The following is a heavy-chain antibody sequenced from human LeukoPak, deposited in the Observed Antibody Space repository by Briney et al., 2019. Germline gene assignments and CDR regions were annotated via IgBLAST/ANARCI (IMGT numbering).Heavy chain of an antibody. Sequence: AGGSLRLSCAASGFPFSSYWMNWVRQAPGKGLEWVASIKQDGGETYYVDSVKGRFIISRDNTKNSLSLPMNSLRVEDTAVYYCASLTIIRGAYIDYWGQGTLVTVSS. J-gene: IGHJ4*02. CDR1: GFPFSSYW. CDR3: ASLTIIRGAYIDY. CDR2: IKQDGGET. D-gene: IGHD3-10*01. V-gene: IGHV3-7*02.